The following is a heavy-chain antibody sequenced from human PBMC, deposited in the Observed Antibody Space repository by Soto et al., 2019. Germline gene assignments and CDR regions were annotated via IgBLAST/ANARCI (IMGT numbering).Heavy chain of an antibody. V-gene: IGHV3-30-3*01. CDR3: ARDRDGIAVAGNSEY. J-gene: IGHJ4*02. CDR2: ISYDGSNK. D-gene: IGHD6-19*01. Sequence: GGSLRLSCAASGFTFSSYAMHWVRQAPGKGLEWVAVISYDGSNKYYADSVKGRFTISRDNSKNTLYLQMNSLRAEDTAVYYCARDRDGIAVAGNSEYWGQGTLVTVSS. CDR1: GFTFSSYA.